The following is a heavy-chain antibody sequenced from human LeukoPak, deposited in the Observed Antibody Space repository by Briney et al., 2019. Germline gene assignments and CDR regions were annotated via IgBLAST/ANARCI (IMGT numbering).Heavy chain of an antibody. D-gene: IGHD3-22*01. Sequence: GGSLRLSCAASGFTFVNYAMSWVRQAPGKGLEWVSTISASATYYADSVKGRFTISRDNTKNGLYLQIDSLRAEDSALYYCARWTINYYDSSTYYGDYWGRGTRLTVSS. CDR3: ARWTINYYDSSTYYGDY. CDR2: ISASAT. CDR1: GFTFVNYA. V-gene: IGHV3-23*01. J-gene: IGHJ4*02.